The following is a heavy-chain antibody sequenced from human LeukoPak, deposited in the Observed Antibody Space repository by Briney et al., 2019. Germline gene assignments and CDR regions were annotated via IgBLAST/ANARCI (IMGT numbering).Heavy chain of an antibody. V-gene: IGHV3-7*01. D-gene: IGHD3-3*01. CDR1: GFTFTDYY. Sequence: GGSLRLSCAASGFTFTDYYMNWIRQAPGKGLEWVANIKQDGSEKYYVDSVKGRFTISRDNAKHSLYLQMNSLRAEDTAVYYCARCDTYYDFWSGYAQNWFDPWGQGTLVTVSS. J-gene: IGHJ5*02. CDR2: IKQDGSEK. CDR3: ARCDTYYDFWSGYAQNWFDP.